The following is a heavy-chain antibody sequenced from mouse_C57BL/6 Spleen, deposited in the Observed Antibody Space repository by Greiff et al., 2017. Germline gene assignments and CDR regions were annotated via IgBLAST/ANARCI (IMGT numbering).Heavy chain of an antibody. CDR2: IYPSDSET. Sequence: QVQLQQPGAELVRPGSSVKLSCKASGYTFTSYWMDWVKQRPGQGLEWIGNIYPSDSETHYNQKFKDKATLTVDKSSSTAYMQLSSLTSEDSAVYYCARYYYGSSYDYAMDYWGQGTSGTVSS. CDR3: ARYYYGSSYDYAMDY. V-gene: IGHV1-61*01. J-gene: IGHJ4*01. CDR1: GYTFTSYW. D-gene: IGHD1-1*01.